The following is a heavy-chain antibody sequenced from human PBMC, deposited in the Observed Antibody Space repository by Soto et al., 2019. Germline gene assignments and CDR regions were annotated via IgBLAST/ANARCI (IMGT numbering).Heavy chain of an antibody. CDR3: ARDYGGARYFQH. Sequence: EVQLVESGGGLVQPGGSLRLSCAASGFTFSSYWMSWVRQAPGTGLEWVATIKQDGSEKYYVDSVKGRFTISRDNAKNSLYLQMNSLRAEDTAVYYCARDYGGARYFQHWGQGTLVTVSS. V-gene: IGHV3-7*03. CDR1: GFTFSSYW. CDR2: IKQDGSEK. J-gene: IGHJ1*01. D-gene: IGHD1-26*01.